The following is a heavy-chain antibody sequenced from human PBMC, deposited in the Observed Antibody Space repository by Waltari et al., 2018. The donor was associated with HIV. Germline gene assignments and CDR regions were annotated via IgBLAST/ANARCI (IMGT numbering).Heavy chain of an antibody. D-gene: IGHD6-25*01. J-gene: IGHJ6*02. V-gene: IGHV4-31*03. Sequence: QVQLQESGPGLVKPSQTLSLTCTVSGGSISSGGYYWIWIRQHPGKGLEWIGYIYYSGSTYYNPSLKSRVTISVDTSKNQFSLKLSSVTAADTAVYYCARQRPLRGSSYYYYGMDVWGQGTTVTVSS. CDR1: GGSISSGGYY. CDR3: ARQRPLRGSSYYYYGMDV. CDR2: IYYSGST.